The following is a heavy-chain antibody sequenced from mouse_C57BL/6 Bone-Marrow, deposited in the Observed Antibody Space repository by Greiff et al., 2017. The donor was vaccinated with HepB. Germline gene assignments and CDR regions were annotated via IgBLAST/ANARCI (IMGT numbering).Heavy chain of an antibody. V-gene: IGHV1-26*01. D-gene: IGHD2-5*01. CDR3: ARFHSNYVGYYAMDY. Sequence: VQLQQSGPELVKPGASVKISCKASGYTFTDYYMNWVKQSHGKSLEWIGDINPNNGGTSYNQKFKGKATLTVDKSSSTAYMELRSLTSEDSAVYYCARFHSNYVGYYAMDYWGQGTSVTVSS. CDR1: GYTFTDYY. CDR2: INPNNGGT. J-gene: IGHJ4*01.